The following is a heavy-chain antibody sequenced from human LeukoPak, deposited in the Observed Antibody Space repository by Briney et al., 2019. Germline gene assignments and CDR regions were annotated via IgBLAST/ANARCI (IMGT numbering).Heavy chain of an antibody. CDR2: IYYSGST. J-gene: IGHJ4*02. D-gene: IGHD3-22*01. CDR3: ARLIRDSSGFYYFDL. V-gene: IGHV4-59*08. CDR1: GGSFSGYY. Sequence: SETLSLTCAVYGGSFSGYYWSWIRQPPGKGLEWIGYIYYSGSTDYNPSLKSRVTISVDTSKNQFSLKLSSVTAADTALYYCARLIRDSSGFYYFDLWGQGTLVTVSS.